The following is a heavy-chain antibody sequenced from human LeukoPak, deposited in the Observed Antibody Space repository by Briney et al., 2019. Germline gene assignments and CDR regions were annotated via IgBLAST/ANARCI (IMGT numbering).Heavy chain of an antibody. D-gene: IGHD2-2*02. CDR3: ATDEGYCSSTSCYTSAFDI. CDR2: ISSSSSNI. CDR1: GFTFSSYS. Sequence: GGSLRLSCAASGFTFSSYSMNWVRQAPGKGLEWVSSISSSSSNIYYADSVKGRFTISRDNAKNSLYLQMNSLRAEDTAVYYCATDEGYCSSTSCYTSAFDIWGQGTMVTVSS. J-gene: IGHJ3*02. V-gene: IGHV3-21*01.